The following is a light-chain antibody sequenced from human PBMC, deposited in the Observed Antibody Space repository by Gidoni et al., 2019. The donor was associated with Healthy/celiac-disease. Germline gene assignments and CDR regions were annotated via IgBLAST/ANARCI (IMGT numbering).Light chain of an antibody. CDR2: GNS. J-gene: IGLJ3*02. V-gene: IGLV1-40*01. CDR3: QSYDSSLSGWV. CDR1: SSNIGAGYD. Sequence: QSVLTQPPSVSGAPGQRVTISCTGSSSNIGAGYDVHWYQQLPGTATKLRIYGNSNRPSGVPDRFSGSKSGTSASLAITGLQAEDEADYYCQSYDSSLSGWVFGGGTKLTVL.